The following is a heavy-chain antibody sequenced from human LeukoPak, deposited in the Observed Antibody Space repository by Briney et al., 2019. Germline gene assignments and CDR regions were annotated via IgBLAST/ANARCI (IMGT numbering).Heavy chain of an antibody. CDR2: INHSGST. CDR1: GGSFSGYY. Sequence: SETLSLTCAVCGGSFSGYYWSWIRQPPGKGLGWIGEINHSGSTNYNPSLKSRVTISVDTSKNQFSLKLSSVTAADTAVYYCARNVRGYSYGYGDYWGQGTLVTVSS. V-gene: IGHV4-34*01. J-gene: IGHJ4*02. D-gene: IGHD5-18*01. CDR3: ARNVRGYSYGYGDY.